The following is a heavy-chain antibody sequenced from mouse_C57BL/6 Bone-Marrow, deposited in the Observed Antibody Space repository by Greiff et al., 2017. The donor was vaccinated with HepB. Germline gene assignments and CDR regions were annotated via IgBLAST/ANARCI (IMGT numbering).Heavy chain of an antibody. V-gene: IGHV1-47*01. J-gene: IGHJ4*01. CDR1: GYTFTTYP. CDR3: ARGIYYDMGPAMDY. CDR2: FHPYNDDT. Sequence: QVHVKQSGAELVKPGASVKMSCKASGYTFTTYPIEWMKQNHGKSLEWIGNFHPYNDDTKYNEKFKGKATLTLEKSSSTVYMELSRLTSDYSAVYYCARGIYYDMGPAMDYWGQGTSVTVSS. D-gene: IGHD1-1*01.